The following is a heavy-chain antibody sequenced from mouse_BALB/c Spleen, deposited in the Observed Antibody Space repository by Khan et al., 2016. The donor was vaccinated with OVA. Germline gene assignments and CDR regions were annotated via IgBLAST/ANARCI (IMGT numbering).Heavy chain of an antibody. D-gene: IGHD4-1*01. V-gene: IGHV5-6*01. CDR2: INSDGSYT. CDR3: ASHLTGSFAY. J-gene: IGHJ3*01. Sequence: EVELVESGGDLVKPGGSLKLSCAASGFTFSNYGMSWVRQIPDKRLEWVATINSDGSYTYYPDSVNGRFTISRNNAKNTLSLEMISLRSDDTAMYYCASHLTGSFAYWGQGTLVTVFA. CDR1: GFTFSNYG.